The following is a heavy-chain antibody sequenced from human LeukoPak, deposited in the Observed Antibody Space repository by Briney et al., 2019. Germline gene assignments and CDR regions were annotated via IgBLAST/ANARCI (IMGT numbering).Heavy chain of an antibody. D-gene: IGHD4-17*01. CDR1: GGSISGGY. J-gene: IGHJ4*02. CDR2: VYTSGST. CDR3: ARVSYGDYAASDVAIDY. V-gene: IGHV4-4*09. Sequence: PSETLSLTCTVSGGSISGGYWSWIRQPPGRGLEWIGYVYTSGSTNYNPSLKSRVTISVDTSKNQFSLKLSSVTAADTAVYYCARVSYGDYAASDVAIDYWGQGTLVTVSS.